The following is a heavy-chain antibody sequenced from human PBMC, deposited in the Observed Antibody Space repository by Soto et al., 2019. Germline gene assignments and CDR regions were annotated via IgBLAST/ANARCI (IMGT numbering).Heavy chain of an antibody. J-gene: IGHJ4*02. D-gene: IGHD3-10*01. CDR1: GGSISSYY. CDR3: ARVGGSGSSDYFDY. CDR2: IYYSGST. V-gene: IGHV4-59*01. Sequence: SETLSLTCTVSGGSISSYYWSWIRQPPGKGLEWIGYIYYSGSTNYNPSLKSRVTISVDTSKNQFSLKLSSVTAADTAVYYCARVGGSGSSDYFDYWGQGTLVTVSS.